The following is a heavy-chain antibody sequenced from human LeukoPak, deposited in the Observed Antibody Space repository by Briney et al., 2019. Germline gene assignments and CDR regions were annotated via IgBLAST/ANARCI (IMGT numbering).Heavy chain of an antibody. D-gene: IGHD3-10*01. Sequence: ASVKVSCKASGYTFTSYGISWVRQAPGQGLEWMGWISAYNGNTNYAQKLQGRVTMTTDTSTSTAYMELRSLRSDDTAVYYCARVLAGSGSSEFDYWGQGTLVTVSS. CDR2: ISAYNGNT. V-gene: IGHV1-18*01. J-gene: IGHJ4*02. CDR1: GYTFTSYG. CDR3: ARVLAGSGSSEFDY.